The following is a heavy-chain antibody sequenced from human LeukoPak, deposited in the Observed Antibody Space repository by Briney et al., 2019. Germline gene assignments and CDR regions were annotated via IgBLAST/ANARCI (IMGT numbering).Heavy chain of an antibody. CDR1: GFTVSSNY. Sequence: PGGSLRLSCAASGFTVSSNYMSWVRQAPGKGLEWVSVIYSGGSTYYADSVKGRFTISRDNSKNTLYLQMNSLRAEDTAVYYCARDWTGYYGSDYWGQGTLVTVSS. CDR2: IYSGGST. CDR3: ARDWTGYYGSDY. J-gene: IGHJ4*02. D-gene: IGHD3/OR15-3a*01. V-gene: IGHV3-53*01.